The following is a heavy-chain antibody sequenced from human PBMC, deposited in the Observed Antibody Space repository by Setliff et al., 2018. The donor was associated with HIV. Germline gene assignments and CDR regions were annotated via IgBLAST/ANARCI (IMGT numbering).Heavy chain of an antibody. V-gene: IGHV4-59*01. J-gene: IGHJ4*02. CDR2: IYIGST. CDR1: GGSISSYY. Sequence: PSETLSLTCTVSGGSISSYYWSWIRQPPGKGLEWIGHIYIGSTNYNPSLKSRVTISVDTSKNQFSLKLSSVTAVDTAVYYCARGGHARPLDFWGQGTLVTVPQ. CDR3: ARGGHARPLDF. D-gene: IGHD6-6*01.